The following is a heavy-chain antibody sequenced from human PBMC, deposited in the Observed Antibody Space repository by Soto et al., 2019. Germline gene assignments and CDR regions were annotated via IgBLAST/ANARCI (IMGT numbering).Heavy chain of an antibody. J-gene: IGHJ4*02. CDR3: ARELQGLYYFDY. V-gene: IGHV1-3*01. CDR1: GYTFISYA. Sequence: ASVKVSRKASGYTFISYAIHWVRQAPGQRLEWMGWINAGNGNTKYSQKFQGRVTITRDTSASTAYMELTSLRSEDTAVYYCARELQGLYYFDYWGQGTLVTVYS. D-gene: IGHD2-15*01. CDR2: INAGNGNT.